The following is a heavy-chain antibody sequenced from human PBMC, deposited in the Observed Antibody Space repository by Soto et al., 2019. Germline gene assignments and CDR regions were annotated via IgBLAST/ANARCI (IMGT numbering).Heavy chain of an antibody. CDR1: GGSFSGHF. CDR3: AGWAVGIMIFGVPKDY. D-gene: IGHD3-3*01. Sequence: SETLPLTCVVYGGSFSGHFWSWIRQPPGKGLEWIGEINHSGSANYNPSLKSRVTISVDTSKNQFSLKLTSVTAADTAVYYCAGWAVGIMIFGVPKDYWSQGTQVTVSS. V-gene: IGHV4-34*01. CDR2: INHSGSA. J-gene: IGHJ4*02.